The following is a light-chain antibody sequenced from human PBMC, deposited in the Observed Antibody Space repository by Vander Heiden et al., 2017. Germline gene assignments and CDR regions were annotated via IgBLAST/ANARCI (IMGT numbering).Light chain of an antibody. CDR3: QQRSNWLWT. CDR1: QSVSSY. V-gene: IGKV3-11*01. J-gene: IGKJ1*01. CDR2: DAP. Sequence: EIVLTQSPATLSLSPGERATPSCRASQSVSSYLAWYQQKPGQAPRLLIYDAPNRATGIPARFSGSGSGTDFTLTISSLEPEDFAVYYCQQRSNWLWTFGQGTKVEIK.